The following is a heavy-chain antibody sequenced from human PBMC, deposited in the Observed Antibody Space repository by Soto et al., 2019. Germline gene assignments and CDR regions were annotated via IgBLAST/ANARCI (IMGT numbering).Heavy chain of an antibody. CDR1: GYTFTSHD. Sequence: QVQLVQSGAEVKKSGASVKVSCKASGYTFTSHDINWVRQATGQGLEWMGWMNPNSGNTGYAQKFQGRVIMTRNTSISTAYMELSSLRSEDTAVSYCARWDYGVYARFDYWGQGTLVTVSS. CDR3: ARWDYGVYARFDY. J-gene: IGHJ4*02. V-gene: IGHV1-8*01. D-gene: IGHD4-17*01. CDR2: MNPNSGNT.